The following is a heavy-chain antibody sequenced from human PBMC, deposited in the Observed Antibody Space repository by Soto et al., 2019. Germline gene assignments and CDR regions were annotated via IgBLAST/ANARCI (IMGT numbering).Heavy chain of an antibody. CDR3: AKAATTYDSSGSYFDY. CDR1: GFTFSSYA. CDR2: ISGSGGST. V-gene: IGHV3-23*01. D-gene: IGHD3-22*01. Sequence: EVQLLESGGGLVQPGGSLRLSCAASGFTFSSYAMSWVRQAPGKGLEWVSAISGSGGSTYYADSVKGRFTISRDNSKNTLYLQMNSLRAEDTAVYYCAKAATTYDSSGSYFDYWGQGTLVTVSS. J-gene: IGHJ4*02.